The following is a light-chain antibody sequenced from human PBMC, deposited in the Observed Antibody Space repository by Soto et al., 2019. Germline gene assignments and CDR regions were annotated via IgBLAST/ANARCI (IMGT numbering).Light chain of an antibody. J-gene: IGLJ2*01. CDR2: LNSDGSH. V-gene: IGLV4-69*01. CDR1: SGHSSYA. CDR3: QTWGADSVI. Sequence: QLVLTQSPSASASLGASVKLTCTLSSGHSSYAIAWHQQQPEKGPRFLMKLNSDGSHSKGDGISERFSGSSSGAERYLTISSLQSEDEADYYCQTWGADSVIFGGGTKLTVL.